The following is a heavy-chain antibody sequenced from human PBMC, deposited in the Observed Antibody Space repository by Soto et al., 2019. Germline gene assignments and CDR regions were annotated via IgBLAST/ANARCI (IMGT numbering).Heavy chain of an antibody. CDR2: IKSKTDGGTT. CDR1: GFTFSNAW. J-gene: IGHJ5*02. D-gene: IGHD6-13*01. Sequence: GGSLRLSCAASGFTFSNAWMSWVRQAPGKGLEWVGRIKSKTDGGTTDYAAPVKGRFTISRDDSKNTLYLQMNSLKTEDTAVYYCTTFAGYSSSWYWFDPWGQGTLVTVSS. CDR3: TTFAGYSSSWYWFDP. V-gene: IGHV3-15*01.